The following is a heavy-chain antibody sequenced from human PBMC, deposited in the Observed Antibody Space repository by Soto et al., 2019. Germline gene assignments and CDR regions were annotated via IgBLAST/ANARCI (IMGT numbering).Heavy chain of an antibody. CDR2: MNPNSGNT. J-gene: IGHJ6*03. D-gene: IGHD3-10*01. V-gene: IGHV1-8*01. Sequence: ASVKVSCKASGYTFTSYDINWVRQATGQGLEWMGWMNPNSGNTGYAQKFQGRVTMTRNTSISTAYMERSSLRSEDTAVYYCARGTETPPYYYGSGSYYNGDHPTWYYYYMDVWGKGTTVTVSS. CDR3: ARGTETPPYYYGSGSYYNGDHPTWYYYYMDV. CDR1: GYTFTSYD.